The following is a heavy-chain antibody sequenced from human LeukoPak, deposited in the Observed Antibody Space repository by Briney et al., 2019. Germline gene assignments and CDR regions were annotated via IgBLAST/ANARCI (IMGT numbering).Heavy chain of an antibody. CDR3: ARVKDSGYDFDY. CDR1: GGSISSYY. Sequence: SSENLSLTCTVSGGSISSYYWSWIRQPPGKGLEWIGYIYYSGSTNYNPSLKSRVTISVDTSKNQFSLKLSSVTAADTAVYYCARVKDSGYDFDYWGQGTLVTVSS. V-gene: IGHV4-59*01. J-gene: IGHJ4*02. CDR2: IYYSGST. D-gene: IGHD5-12*01.